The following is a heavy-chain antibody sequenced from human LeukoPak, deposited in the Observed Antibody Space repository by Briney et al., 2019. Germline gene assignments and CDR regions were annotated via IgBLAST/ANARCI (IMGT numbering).Heavy chain of an antibody. V-gene: IGHV3-21*04. D-gene: IGHD5-24*01. CDR1: GFTLSGYG. CDR2: ITKYDGRL. Sequence: GGSLRLSCATSGFTLSGYGMHWVRQTPGKGLEWLASITKYDGRLYYADSVRGRFTISRDTSQNELYLQMNSLRVDDSAIYYCAKDHSADGWPTFEYWGRGTLVTVSS. J-gene: IGHJ4*02. CDR3: AKDHSADGWPTFEY.